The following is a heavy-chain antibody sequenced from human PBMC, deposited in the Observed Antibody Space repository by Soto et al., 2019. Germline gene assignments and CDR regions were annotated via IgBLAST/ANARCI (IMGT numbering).Heavy chain of an antibody. J-gene: IGHJ6*02. D-gene: IGHD3-3*02. CDR3: ARDNGRPQLGGNYYYITDV. V-gene: IGHV1-69*05. Sequence: QVQLVQSGAEVKEPGSSVKVSCQASGGTFSSYVLSWVRQAPGQGLEWMGGIIPLFRTPDYAQKFQGRVTXTXDXXTSTAYMKLSSLRSEDTAIYYCARDNGRPQLGGNYYYITDVWGQGTTITVSS. CDR1: GGTFSSYV. CDR2: IIPLFRTP.